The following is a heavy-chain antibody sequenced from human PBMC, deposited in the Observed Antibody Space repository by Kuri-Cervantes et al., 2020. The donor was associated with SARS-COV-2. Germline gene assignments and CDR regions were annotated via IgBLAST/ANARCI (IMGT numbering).Heavy chain of an antibody. CDR1: GYTFTSYG. CDR2: INTNSGDT. D-gene: IGHD3-22*01. CDR3: ARVIRGRRITVIVAGYNWFDT. J-gene: IGHJ5*02. Sequence: ASVKVSCKASGYTFTSYGISWVRQAPGQGLEWMGWINTNSGDTNYAQKFQGRVTMTRDTSISTAYMELSRLKSDDTAVYYCARVIRGRRITVIVAGYNWFDTWGQGTLVTVSS. V-gene: IGHV1-2*02.